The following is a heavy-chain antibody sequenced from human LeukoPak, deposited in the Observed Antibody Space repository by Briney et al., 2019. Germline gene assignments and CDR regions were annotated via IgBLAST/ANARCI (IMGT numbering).Heavy chain of an antibody. Sequence: GGSLRLSCAASGFIVSDHYMNWVRQAPGKGLEWVSVMYSGGSIYYADSVKGRFTISRDNSKNTLYLQMNSLRAEDTAVYYCAKDDVVVPAAMLHFDYWGQGTLVTVSS. J-gene: IGHJ4*02. CDR3: AKDDVVVPAAMLHFDY. D-gene: IGHD2-2*01. CDR1: GFIVSDHY. CDR2: MYSGGSI. V-gene: IGHV3-53*01.